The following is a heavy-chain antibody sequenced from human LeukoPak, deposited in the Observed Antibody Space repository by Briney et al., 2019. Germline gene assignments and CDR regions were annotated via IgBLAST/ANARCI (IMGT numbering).Heavy chain of an antibody. V-gene: IGHV4-34*01. J-gene: IGHJ4*02. CDR3: ARAHYWIGSYYVY. D-gene: IGHD1-26*01. CDR2: INHSGST. CDR1: GGSFSGYY. Sequence: SETLSLTCAVYGGSFSGYYWSWIRQPPGKGLEWIGEINHSGSTNYNPSLKSRVTISVDTSKNQFSLKLSSVTAADTGVYYCARAHYWIGSYYVYWGQGTLVTVSS.